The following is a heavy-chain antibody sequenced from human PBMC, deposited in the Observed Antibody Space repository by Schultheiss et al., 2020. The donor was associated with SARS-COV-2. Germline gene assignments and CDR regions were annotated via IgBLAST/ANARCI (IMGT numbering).Heavy chain of an antibody. Sequence: SETLSLTCTVSGGSISSSSYYWGWIRQPPGKGLEWIGSIYYSGSTYYNPSLKSRVTISVDTSKNQFSLKLSSVTAADTAVYYCARAGYYDPLLDYWGQGTLVTVSS. D-gene: IGHD1-26*01. CDR3: ARAGYYDPLLDY. V-gene: IGHV4-39*01. CDR1: GGSISSSSYY. J-gene: IGHJ4*02. CDR2: IYYSGST.